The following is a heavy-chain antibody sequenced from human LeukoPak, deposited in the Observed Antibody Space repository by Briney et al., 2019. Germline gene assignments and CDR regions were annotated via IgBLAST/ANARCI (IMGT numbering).Heavy chain of an antibody. CDR3: ARDVPTVSGFDY. CDR2: ISYDGSNK. Sequence: GGSLRLSCAASGFTFSSYAMHWVRQAPGKGLEWVAVISYDGSNKYYADSVKGRFTISRDNSKNTLYLQMNSLRAEDTAVYYCARDVPTVSGFDYWGQGTLVTVSS. D-gene: IGHD2-15*01. CDR1: GFTFSSYA. V-gene: IGHV3-30-3*01. J-gene: IGHJ4*02.